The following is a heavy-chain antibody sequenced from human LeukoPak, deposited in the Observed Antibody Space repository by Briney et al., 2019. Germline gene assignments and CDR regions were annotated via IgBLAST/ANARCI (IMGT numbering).Heavy chain of an antibody. CDR1: GFTFSSYA. CDR2: ISGSGSST. J-gene: IGHJ4*02. D-gene: IGHD6-13*01. Sequence: GGSLRLSCEASGFTFSSYAMSWVRQAPGKGLEWVSAISGSGSSTYSADSVKGRFTISRDNSKNTLYLQINSLRAEDTAVYYCAKSISSGWYSFDYWGQGTLVTVSS. V-gene: IGHV3-23*01. CDR3: AKSISSGWYSFDY.